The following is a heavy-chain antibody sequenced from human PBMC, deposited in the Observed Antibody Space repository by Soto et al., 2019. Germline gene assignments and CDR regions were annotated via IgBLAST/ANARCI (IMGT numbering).Heavy chain of an antibody. CDR2: IYLRGST. CDR3: ARQAPHSSGWFWFHP. Sequence: SKTQSLSSTVSGVSISSGAYYWSWIRQHPGEGMDCIGSIYLRGSTGYSPSLSSRVSIPVDPSKSQFSLRRSSVTAWDTEVYYCARQAPHSSGWFWFHPWGRETLVTVSS. V-gene: IGHV4-31*10. CDR1: GVSISSGAYY. D-gene: IGHD6-19*01. J-gene: IGHJ5*02.